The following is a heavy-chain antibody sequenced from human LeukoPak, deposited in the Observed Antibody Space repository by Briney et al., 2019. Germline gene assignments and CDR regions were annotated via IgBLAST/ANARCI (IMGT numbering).Heavy chain of an antibody. CDR3: AKDWHILTGRNCFDP. CDR2: VTSYNGDT. V-gene: IGHV1-18*01. D-gene: IGHD3-9*01. Sequence: ASVRVSCQASAYTFNNYGISWVRQAAGQGLEWMGWVTSYNGDTNYAQKLQGRVSMRTHTSTHTAYKGAGSDRLNGTAIYYCAKDWHILTGRNCFDPWGQGTLVTVSS. CDR1: AYTFNNYG. J-gene: IGHJ5*02.